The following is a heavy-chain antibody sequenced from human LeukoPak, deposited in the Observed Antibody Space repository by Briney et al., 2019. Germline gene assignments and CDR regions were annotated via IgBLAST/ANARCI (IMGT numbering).Heavy chain of an antibody. CDR3: ARDGELMVYAIGRGFDY. D-gene: IGHD2-8*01. V-gene: IGHV4-4*07. J-gene: IGHJ4*02. CDR2: IYSTGST. Sequence: PSETLSLTCTVSGGSISSYYRSWIRQPAGEGLEWIGHIYSTGSTNYNPSLKSRVTLSVDRSKNQFSLRLNSVTAADTAVYYCARDGELMVYAIGRGFDYWGQGTLVTVSS. CDR1: GGSISSYY.